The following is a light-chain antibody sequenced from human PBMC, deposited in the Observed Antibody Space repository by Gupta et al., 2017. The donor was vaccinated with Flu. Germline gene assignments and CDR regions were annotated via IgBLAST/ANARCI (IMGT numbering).Light chain of an antibody. V-gene: IGLV2-14*03. J-gene: IGLJ2*01. CDR1: SSDVGGYKY. CDR3: SSYTNTNTLFV. CDR2: DVS. Sequence: QSPLTHPASVSGSPGHPITISRTGTSSDVGGYKYVSWYQQHPGKAPKLMIFDVSNRPSGVSTRFSGSKSGNTASLMISGLQAEDEADYYCSSYTNTNTLFVFGGGTKLTVL.